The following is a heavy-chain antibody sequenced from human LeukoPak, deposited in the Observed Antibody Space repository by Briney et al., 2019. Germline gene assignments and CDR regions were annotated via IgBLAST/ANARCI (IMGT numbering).Heavy chain of an antibody. Sequence: PGGSLRLSCAASGFTFSSYGMHWVRQAPGRGLEWVSSIGSGSRHINYSDSVKGRFTISRDNAKNSLYLQMNSLRAEDTAVYYCARDLTWAQPLGDGVGYWGQGTLVTVSS. CDR3: ARDLTWAQPLGDGVGY. V-gene: IGHV3-21*01. CDR2: IGSGSRHI. J-gene: IGHJ4*02. D-gene: IGHD1-26*01. CDR1: GFTFSSYG.